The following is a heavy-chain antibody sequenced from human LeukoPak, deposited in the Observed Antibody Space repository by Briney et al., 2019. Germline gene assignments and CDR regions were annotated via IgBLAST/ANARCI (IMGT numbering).Heavy chain of an antibody. CDR3: ARGTSGYSYGFGGDDAFDI. Sequence: GGSLRLSCAASGFTFSSYSMNWVRQAPGKRLEWVSVIYSGGSTYYADSVKGRFTISRDNSKNTLYLQMNSLRAEDTAVYYCARGTSGYSYGFGGDDAFDIWGQGTMVTVSS. D-gene: IGHD5-18*01. CDR1: GFTFSSYS. V-gene: IGHV3-66*01. J-gene: IGHJ3*02. CDR2: IYSGGST.